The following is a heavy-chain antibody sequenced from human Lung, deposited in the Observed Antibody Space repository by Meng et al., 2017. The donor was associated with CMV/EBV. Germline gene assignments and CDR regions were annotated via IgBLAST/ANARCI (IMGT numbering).Heavy chain of an antibody. D-gene: IGHD1-1*01. Sequence: SGXXLVKPTQTLTLTCSFSGFSLSTTGVAVAWIRQPPGKALEWLALIYWNGDRRDSPSLKSRLTITKDTSKNQVVLTMTDMDPVDTATYFCAHSRPGGQLNYFFDYWGQGPLVTVSS. J-gene: IGHJ4*02. CDR2: IYWNGDR. CDR1: GFSLSTTGVA. CDR3: AHSRPGGQLNYFFDY. V-gene: IGHV2-5*01.